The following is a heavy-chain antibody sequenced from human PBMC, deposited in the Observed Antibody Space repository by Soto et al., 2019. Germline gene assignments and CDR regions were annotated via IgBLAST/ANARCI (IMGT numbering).Heavy chain of an antibody. CDR1: GFTFGDYA. J-gene: IGHJ6*03. V-gene: IGHV3-49*03. D-gene: IGHD3-10*01. CDR3: TRDLMVRGVISYYYYYYMDV. Sequence: GGSLRLSCTASGFTFGDYAMSWFRQAPGKELEWVGFIRSKAYGGTTEYAASVKGRFTISRDDSKSIACLQMNSLKTEDTAVYYCTRDLMVRGVISYYYYYYMDVWGKGTTVTVSS. CDR2: IRSKAYGGTT.